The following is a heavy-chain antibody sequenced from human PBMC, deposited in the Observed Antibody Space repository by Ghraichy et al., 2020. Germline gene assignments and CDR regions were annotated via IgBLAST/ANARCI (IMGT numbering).Heavy chain of an antibody. J-gene: IGHJ4*02. CDR2: ISAYNGYT. CDR1: GYTFTSYG. CDR3: ARSGVRGVIISSIDY. Sequence: ASVKVSCKASGYTFTSYGISWVRQAPGQGLEWMGWISAYNGYTNYALNLQGRVTMTTDTSTSTAYMELGSLRSDDTAVYYCARSGVRGVIISSIDYWGQGTLVTVSS. D-gene: IGHD3-10*02. V-gene: IGHV1-18*01.